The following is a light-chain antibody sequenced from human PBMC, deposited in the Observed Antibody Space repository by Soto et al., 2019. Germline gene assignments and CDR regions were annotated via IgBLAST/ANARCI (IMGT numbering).Light chain of an antibody. CDR3: NSYRTISTYV. Sequence: QSALTQPASVSGSPGQSITICCTGTTSDIGGYNFVSWYQQHPGKAPKLLIYDVRNRPSGVSNRFSGSKSGNTASLTISGLQAEDEADYYCNSYRTISTYVFGSGTKLTVL. CDR1: TSDIGGYNF. J-gene: IGLJ1*01. CDR2: DVR. V-gene: IGLV2-14*01.